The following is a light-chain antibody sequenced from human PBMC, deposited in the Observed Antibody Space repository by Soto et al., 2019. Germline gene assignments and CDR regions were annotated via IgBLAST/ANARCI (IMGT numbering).Light chain of an antibody. CDR1: QSISSW. CDR3: QQYNSYPWT. CDR2: IAS. Sequence: DIPMTQSPSTLSASVGDRVTITCRASQSISSWLAWYQQKPGKAPKLLIYIASSLESGVPSRFSGSGSGTEFTLTISSLQPDDFATYYCQQYNSYPWTFGQGTKVEIK. J-gene: IGKJ1*01. V-gene: IGKV1-5*01.